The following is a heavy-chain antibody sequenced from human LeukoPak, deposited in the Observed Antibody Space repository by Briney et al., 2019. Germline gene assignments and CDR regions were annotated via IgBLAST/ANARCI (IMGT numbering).Heavy chain of an antibody. CDR1: GFTFSSYA. CDR2: ISYDGSNK. J-gene: IGHJ4*02. D-gene: IGHD3-22*01. CDR3: ARDYGDSSGYYYLDY. V-gene: IGHV3-30-3*01. Sequence: GGSLRLSCAASGFTFSSYAMHWVRQAPGKGLEWVADISYDGSNKYYADSVKGQFTISRDNSKNTLYLQMNSLRAEDTAVYYCARDYGDSSGYYYLDYWGQGTLVTVSS.